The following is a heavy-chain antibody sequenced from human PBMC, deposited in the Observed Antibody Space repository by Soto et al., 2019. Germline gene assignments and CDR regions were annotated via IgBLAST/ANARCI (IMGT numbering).Heavy chain of an antibody. CDR3: ARLAVAFRSDAFDI. Sequence: QVQLVQSGAEVKKPGASVKVSCKASGYTFTSYDINWVRQATGQGLEWMGWMNPNRGNTGYAQKFQGRVTMTRNTSISTAYMELSSLRSEDTAVYYCARLAVAFRSDAFDIWGQGTMVTVSS. CDR1: GYTFTSYD. V-gene: IGHV1-8*01. CDR2: MNPNRGNT. J-gene: IGHJ3*02. D-gene: IGHD6-19*01.